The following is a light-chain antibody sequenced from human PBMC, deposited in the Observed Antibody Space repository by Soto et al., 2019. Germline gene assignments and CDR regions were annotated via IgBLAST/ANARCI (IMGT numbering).Light chain of an antibody. CDR1: QGISTW. Sequence: EIQITQSPSSLSSSLLDIVTITCRASQGISTWLAWYQQKAGKAPNLLIYGASNLHSGVPSRFSGSGSGTNFTLTISSLQPEDFATYYCQQANSFPITFGQGTRLEIK. J-gene: IGKJ5*01. V-gene: IGKV1-12*01. CDR2: GAS. CDR3: QQANSFPIT.